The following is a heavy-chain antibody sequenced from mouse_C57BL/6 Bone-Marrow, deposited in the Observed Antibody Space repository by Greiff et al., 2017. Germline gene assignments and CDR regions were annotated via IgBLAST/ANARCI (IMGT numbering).Heavy chain of an antibody. V-gene: IGHV14-4*01. CDR3: TVFYYDYSYYFDY. CDR2: IDPENGDT. CDR1: GFNIKDDY. D-gene: IGHD2-4*01. Sequence: LQESGAELVRPGASVKLSCTASGFNIKDDYMHWVKQRPEQGLEWIGWIDPENGDTEYASKFQGKATITADTSSNTAYLQLSSLTSEDTAVYYCTVFYYDYSYYFDYWGQGTTLTVSS. J-gene: IGHJ2*01.